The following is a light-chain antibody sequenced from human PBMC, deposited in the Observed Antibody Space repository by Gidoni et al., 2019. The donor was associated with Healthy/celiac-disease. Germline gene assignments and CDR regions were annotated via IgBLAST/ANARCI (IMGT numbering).Light chain of an antibody. CDR2: GAS. J-gene: IGKJ3*01. V-gene: IGKV3-20*01. Sequence: EIVLTQSPGTLSLSPGERATLSCRASQRVSSSYLAWYQQKPGQAPRLLIYGASSRATGIPDRFSGSGSGTDFTLTISRLEPEDFAVYYCQQYGSSPTFGPXTKVDIK. CDR3: QQYGSSPT. CDR1: QRVSSSY.